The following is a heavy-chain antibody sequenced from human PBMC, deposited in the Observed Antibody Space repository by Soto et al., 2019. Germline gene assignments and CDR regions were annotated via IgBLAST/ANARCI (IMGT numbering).Heavy chain of an antibody. CDR3: VRGYCTTSPCSGDFQF. CDR1: GYKFTTYF. CDR2: IHPSGDT. Sequence: ASVKVSCKASGYKFTTYFIHWVRQAPGLGLEWMGMIHPSGDTGYAQKFRGRVTMTIDTATTTAYMELRNLTSEDTAVYFSVRGYCTTSPCSGDFQFWGLGTLVTVSS. V-gene: IGHV1-46*01. J-gene: IGHJ1*01. D-gene: IGHD2-15*01.